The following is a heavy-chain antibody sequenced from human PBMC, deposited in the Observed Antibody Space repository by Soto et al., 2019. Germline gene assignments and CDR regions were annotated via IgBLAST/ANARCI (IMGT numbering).Heavy chain of an antibody. D-gene: IGHD3-10*01. CDR1: GFTFIDYY. J-gene: IGHJ4*02. V-gene: IGHV3-11*01. Sequence: QVQLVESGGGLVKPGGSLRLSCAASGFTFIDYYMMWIRQAPGQGLEWIAYIDSSGGTTHYADSVKGRFTISRDNAKNSLYLEMNSLRAEDTAVYYCVRDVSYYYGSGRRHYFDYWGQGTLVTVSS. CDR3: VRDVSYYYGSGRRHYFDY. CDR2: IDSSGGTT.